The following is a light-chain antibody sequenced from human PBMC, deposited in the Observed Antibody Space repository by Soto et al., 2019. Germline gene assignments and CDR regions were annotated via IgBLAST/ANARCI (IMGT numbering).Light chain of an antibody. CDR2: DAS. J-gene: IGKJ1*01. CDR1: QSVSGW. CDR3: QQYNDYSRT. V-gene: IGKV1-5*01. Sequence: DIEMTQSPSTLSASVGDTVTFTCRASQSVSGWLAWYQQKPGEAPKLLIYDASSLESGVPSRFSGSGSGTEFTLTISSLQPEDVATYYCQQYNDYSRTFGQGTKVDIK.